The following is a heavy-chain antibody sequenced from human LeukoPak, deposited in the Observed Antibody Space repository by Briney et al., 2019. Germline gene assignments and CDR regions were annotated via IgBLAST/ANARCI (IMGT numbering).Heavy chain of an antibody. Sequence: SGPTLVKPTQPLTLTCSFSGFSLNTGGVGVAWIRQPPRKALEWLALIYGDDDKEYSPSLKSRLTITKDTSKSQVVLTMTNMDPEDTATYYCVHREVGTVGFFFDCWGQGTLVTVSS. CDR3: VHREVGTVGFFFDC. D-gene: IGHD3-10*01. J-gene: IGHJ4*02. CDR2: IYGDDDK. V-gene: IGHV2-5*02. CDR1: GFSLNTGGVG.